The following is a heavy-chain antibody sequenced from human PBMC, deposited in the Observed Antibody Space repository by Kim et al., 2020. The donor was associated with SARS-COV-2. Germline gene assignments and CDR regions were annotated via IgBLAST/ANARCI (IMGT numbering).Heavy chain of an antibody. CDR1: GFTFSNYD. Sequence: GGSLRLSCAASGFTFSNYDMHWVRQPTGKGLEWVSGICTAGDTYYEGSVKGRFTISRENVKNSLYLQMNSLTAGDTAVYYCARLFKEYSGYPFYLDYWGEGALVTVS. V-gene: IGHV3-13*01. CDR3: ARLFKEYSGYPFYLDY. CDR2: ICTAGDT. J-gene: IGHJ4*02. D-gene: IGHD5-12*01.